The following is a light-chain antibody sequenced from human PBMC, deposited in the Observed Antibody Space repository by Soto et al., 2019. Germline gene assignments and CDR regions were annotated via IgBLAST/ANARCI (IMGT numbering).Light chain of an antibody. Sequence: EIVLTQSPGTLSSSPGERATLSCRASQSVSSSYLAWYQHRPGQAPRLLIYGSSRRATGIPDRFGGSGSGTDFTLTLSRLEPEDFAVYYCQQYGDSSWTFGQGTQVEIK. V-gene: IGKV3-20*01. CDR2: GSS. CDR1: QSVSSSY. J-gene: IGKJ1*01. CDR3: QQYGDSSWT.